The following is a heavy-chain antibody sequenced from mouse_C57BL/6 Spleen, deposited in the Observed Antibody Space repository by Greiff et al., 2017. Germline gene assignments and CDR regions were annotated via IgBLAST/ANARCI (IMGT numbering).Heavy chain of an antibody. Sequence: EVQGVESGGGLVKPGGSLKLSCAASGFTFSSYAMSWVRQTPEKRLEWVATISDGGSYTYYPDNVTGRFTISRDNAKNNLYLQMSHLKSEDTAMYYCAREGTTVVAPWYIDVWGTGTTVTVSS. J-gene: IGHJ1*03. D-gene: IGHD1-1*01. V-gene: IGHV5-4*01. CDR2: ISDGGSYT. CDR1: GFTFSSYA. CDR3: AREGTTVVAPWYIDV.